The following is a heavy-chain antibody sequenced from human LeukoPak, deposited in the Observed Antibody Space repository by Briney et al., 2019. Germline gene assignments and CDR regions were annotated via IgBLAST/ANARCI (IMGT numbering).Heavy chain of an antibody. Sequence: SVKVSCKTSGYTFISYDINWVRQAPGQGLEWMGGITPIFGTANYAQKFQGRVTITADKSTSTAYMELSSLRSEDTAVYYCARAYYDSSGYYFWGQGTLVTVSS. CDR2: ITPIFGTA. D-gene: IGHD3-22*01. CDR3: ARAYYDSSGYYF. V-gene: IGHV1-69*06. J-gene: IGHJ4*02. CDR1: GYTFISYD.